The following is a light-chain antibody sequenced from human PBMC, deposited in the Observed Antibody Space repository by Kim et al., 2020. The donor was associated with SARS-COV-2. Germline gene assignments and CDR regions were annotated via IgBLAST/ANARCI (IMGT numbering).Light chain of an antibody. CDR1: THIISTY. Sequence: PAESTPLFCRSSTHIISTYLAWYQQKPGQAPRLLIYTASSRATGIPDRFSGSGSETDFTLTISRLEPEDFAVYYCQQYGDPPRTFGQETKVDIK. J-gene: IGKJ1*01. V-gene: IGKV3-20*01. CDR2: TAS. CDR3: QQYGDPPRT.